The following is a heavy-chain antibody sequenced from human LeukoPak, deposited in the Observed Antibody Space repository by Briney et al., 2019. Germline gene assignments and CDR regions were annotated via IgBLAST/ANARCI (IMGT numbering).Heavy chain of an antibody. J-gene: IGHJ3*01. V-gene: IGHV3-30-3*01. CDR2: ISYDGSNK. Sequence: GGSLRLSCAASGFTFSSYAMHWVRQAPGKGLEWVAVISYDGSNKYYADSVKGRFTISRDNSKNTLYLQMNSLRAEDTAVYYCAKERSTMVRGVGWGQGTMVTVSS. D-gene: IGHD3-10*01. CDR3: AKERSTMVRGVG. CDR1: GFTFSSYA.